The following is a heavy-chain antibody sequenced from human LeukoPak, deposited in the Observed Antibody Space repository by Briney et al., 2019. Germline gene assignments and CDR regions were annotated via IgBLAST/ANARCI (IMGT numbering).Heavy chain of an antibody. CDR2: INHSGST. D-gene: IGHD3-10*01. V-gene: IGHV4-34*01. CDR1: GGSFSGYY. CDR3: ARAGGSGSGLGPDAFDI. J-gene: IGHJ3*02. Sequence: SETLSLTCAVYGGSFSGYYWSWFRQPPGKGLEWIGEINHSGSTNYNPSLKSRVTISVDTSKNQFSLKLSSVTAADTAVYYCARAGGSGSGLGPDAFDIWGQGTMVTVSS.